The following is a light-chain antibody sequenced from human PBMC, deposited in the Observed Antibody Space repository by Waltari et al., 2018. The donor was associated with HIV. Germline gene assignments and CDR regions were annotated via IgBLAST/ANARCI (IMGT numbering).Light chain of an antibody. CDR2: GEN. Sequence: SSELAQDPAVSVALGQTVRITCQGDSVRSYYASWYQQKPGQAPVLVVYGENNRPSGIPDRFSGSMSGNTASLTIAGAQTEDEADYYCNSRDSSGHWFFGGGTKVTVL. J-gene: IGLJ3*02. CDR1: SVRSYY. CDR3: NSRDSSGHWF. V-gene: IGLV3-19*01.